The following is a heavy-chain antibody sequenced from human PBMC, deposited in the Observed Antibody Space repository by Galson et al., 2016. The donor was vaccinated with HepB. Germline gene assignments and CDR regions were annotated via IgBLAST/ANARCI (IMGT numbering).Heavy chain of an antibody. CDR1: GFTFSNCP. J-gene: IGHJ4*02. D-gene: IGHD6-19*01. CDR2: INNNGDNR. CDR3: VTWLQVHFDH. Sequence: SLRLSCAASGFTFSNCPMIWVRHAPGKGLEWVATINNNGDNRHYADSVMGRFTISRDNFQNTVSLQMNSLRDDDTAVYYCVTWLQVHFDHWGRGILVTVSS. V-gene: IGHV3-23*01.